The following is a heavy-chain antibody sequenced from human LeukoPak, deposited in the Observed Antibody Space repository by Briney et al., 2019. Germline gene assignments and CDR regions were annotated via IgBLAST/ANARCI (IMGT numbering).Heavy chain of an antibody. CDR3: ARLRMATKNFDY. V-gene: IGHV1-18*01. CDR2: ISAYNGNT. D-gene: IGHD5-24*01. CDR1: GYTFTSYG. J-gene: IGHJ4*02. Sequence: ASVKVSCKASGYTFTSYGISWVRQAPGQGLEWMGWISAYNGNTNYAQKFQGRVTMTRDTSISTAYMELSRLRSDDTAVYYCARLRMATKNFDYWGQGTLVTVSS.